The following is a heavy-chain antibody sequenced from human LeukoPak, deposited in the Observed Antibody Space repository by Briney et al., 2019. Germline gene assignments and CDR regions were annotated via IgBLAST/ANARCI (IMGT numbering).Heavy chain of an antibody. CDR2: IYYSGDT. V-gene: IGHV4-59*13. CDR3: ARGRGYFDY. CDR1: GGSISSYY. D-gene: IGHD6-13*01. Sequence: SETLSLTCTVSGGSISSYYWSWIRQPPGKGLEWIGYIYYSGDTNYNPSLKSRVTISVDMSKNQFSLKLSSVTAADTAVYYCARGRGYFDYWGQGTLVTVSS. J-gene: IGHJ4*02.